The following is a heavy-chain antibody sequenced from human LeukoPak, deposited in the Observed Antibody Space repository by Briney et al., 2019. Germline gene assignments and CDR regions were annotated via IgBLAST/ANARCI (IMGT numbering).Heavy chain of an antibody. J-gene: IGHJ4*02. Sequence: SETLSLTCAVYGGSFSGYYWSWIRQPPGKGLEWIGSIYHSGSTYYNPSLKSRVTISVDTSKNQFSLKLSSVTAADTAVYYCARQDTAMVTDYWGQGTLVTVSS. CDR3: ARQDTAMVTDY. CDR2: IYHSGST. D-gene: IGHD5-18*01. CDR1: GGSFSGYY. V-gene: IGHV4-34*01.